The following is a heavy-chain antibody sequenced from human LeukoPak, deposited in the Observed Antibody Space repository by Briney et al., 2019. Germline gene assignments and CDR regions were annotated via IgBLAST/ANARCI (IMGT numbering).Heavy chain of an antibody. J-gene: IGHJ6*04. CDR2: IKQDGREK. Sequence: GGSLRLSCAASGFTFSSYWMSWVRQAPGKGLEGVANIKQDGREKYYVDSVKGRFTISRDNAKNSLYLQMNSLRAEDTAVYYCAREGGIVDRYGMDVWGKGTTVTVSS. D-gene: IGHD1-26*01. CDR3: AREGGIVDRYGMDV. CDR1: GFTFSSYW. V-gene: IGHV3-7*03.